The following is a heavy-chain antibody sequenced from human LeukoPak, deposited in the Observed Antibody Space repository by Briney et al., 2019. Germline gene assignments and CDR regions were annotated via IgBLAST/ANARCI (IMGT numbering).Heavy chain of an antibody. Sequence: SETLSLTCAVYGGAFSGYYWSWIRQPPGKRLEWIAEINHSGRTNYNPSLKSRVTISVDTSKNQFSLQLSSVTAADTAVYYCARKWGEFWGQGTPVTVSS. CDR2: INHSGRT. J-gene: IGHJ4*02. CDR1: GGAFSGYY. V-gene: IGHV4-34*01. D-gene: IGHD3-16*01. CDR3: ARKWGEF.